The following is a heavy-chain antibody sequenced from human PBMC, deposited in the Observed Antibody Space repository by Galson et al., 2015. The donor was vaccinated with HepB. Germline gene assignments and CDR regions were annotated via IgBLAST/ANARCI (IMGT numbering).Heavy chain of an antibody. V-gene: IGHV3-66*02. CDR2: IYVDGNT. D-gene: IGHD5-18*01. CDR1: GFTVSGMY. Sequence: LRLSCAASGFTVSGMYLSWVRQAPGKGLGWVSVIYVDGNTYYADSVKGRFTISRDNSKNTLFLQMNSLRAEDTAMYYCAKDQGDGYVNYYYYYGMDVWGQGTTVTGSS. J-gene: IGHJ6*02. CDR3: AKDQGDGYVNYYYYYGMDV.